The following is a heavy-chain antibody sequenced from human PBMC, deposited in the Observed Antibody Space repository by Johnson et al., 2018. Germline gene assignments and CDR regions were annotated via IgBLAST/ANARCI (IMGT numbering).Heavy chain of an antibody. Sequence: VQLVQSGGAVVQPGGSLRLSCAASGFTFDEYTMHWFRQVPGQGLEWVSLVTWDGGATFYADSVKGRFTLSRDNRKNSLYLQMKSLKTEDTAFYYCAKEKGRLIDSWGQGTQVTFSS. CDR2: VTWDGGAT. CDR3: AKEKGRLIDS. J-gene: IGHJ4*02. V-gene: IGHV3-43*01. D-gene: IGHD3-10*01. CDR1: GFTFDEYT.